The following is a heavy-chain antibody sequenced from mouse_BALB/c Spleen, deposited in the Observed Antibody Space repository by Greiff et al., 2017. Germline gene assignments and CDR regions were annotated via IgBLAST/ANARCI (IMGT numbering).Heavy chain of an antibody. CDR3: ARSSYYGSPAWFAY. D-gene: IGHD1-1*01. V-gene: IGHV5-15*02. J-gene: IGHJ3*01. CDR1: GFTFSDYG. Sequence: EVHLVESGGGLVQPGGSRKLSCAASGFTFSDYGMAWVRQAPGKGPEWVAFISNLAYSIYYADTVTGRFTISRENAKNTLYLEMSSLRSEDTAMYYCARSSYYGSPAWFAYWGQGTLVTVSA. CDR2: ISNLAYSI.